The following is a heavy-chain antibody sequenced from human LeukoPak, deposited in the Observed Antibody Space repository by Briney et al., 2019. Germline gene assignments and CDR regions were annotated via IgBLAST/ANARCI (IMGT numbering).Heavy chain of an antibody. CDR1: GYTFISYG. Sequence: ASVKVSCKASGYTFISYGISWVRQAPGQGLEWMGWISAYNGNTNYAQKLQGRVTMTTDTSTSTAYMELRSLRSDDTAVYYCARETDYADAFDIWGQGTMVTVSS. V-gene: IGHV1-18*01. D-gene: IGHD4-17*01. CDR2: ISAYNGNT. CDR3: ARETDYADAFDI. J-gene: IGHJ3*02.